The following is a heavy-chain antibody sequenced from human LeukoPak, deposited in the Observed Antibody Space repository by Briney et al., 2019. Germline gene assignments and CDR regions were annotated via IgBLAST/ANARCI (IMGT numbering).Heavy chain of an antibody. CDR2: ISSSGGST. J-gene: IGHJ4*02. Sequence: GGSLRLSCAVSGFTVSSNHMSWVRQAPGKGLEWVSAISSSGGSTYSADSVKGRFTISRDNSKNTLYLQMNSLRPEDTAVYYCANVAYWGQGSLVTVSS. V-gene: IGHV3-23*01. CDR1: GFTVSSNH. CDR3: ANVAY.